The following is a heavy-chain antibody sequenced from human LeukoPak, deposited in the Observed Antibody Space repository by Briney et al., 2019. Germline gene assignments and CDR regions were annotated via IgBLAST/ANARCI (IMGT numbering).Heavy chain of an antibody. V-gene: IGHV3-21*01. CDR3: AREVRGVIIGDFDY. CDR1: GFTFSSYS. D-gene: IGHD3-10*01. J-gene: IGHJ4*02. CDR2: ISSSSSYI. Sequence: GGSPRLSCAASGFTFSSYSMNWVRQAPGKGLEWVSSISSSSSYIYYADSVKGRFTISRDNAKNSLYLQMNSLRAEDTAVYYCAREVRGVIIGDFDYWGQGTLVTVSS.